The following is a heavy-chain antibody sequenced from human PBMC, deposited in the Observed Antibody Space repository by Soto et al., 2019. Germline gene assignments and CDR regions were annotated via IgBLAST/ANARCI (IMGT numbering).Heavy chain of an antibody. CDR1: GFTVSSNY. V-gene: IGHV3-53*04. D-gene: IGHD6-19*01. CDR3: ARDRQSSGWLDAFDI. CDR2: IFTGGST. Sequence: PGGSLRLSCAASGFTVSSNYMSWVRQAPGKGLEWVSVIFTGGSTYYADSVKGRFTISRHSSMNTVYLQMDSLRAEDTALYYCARDRQSSGWLDAFDIWGQGTMVTVSS. J-gene: IGHJ3*02.